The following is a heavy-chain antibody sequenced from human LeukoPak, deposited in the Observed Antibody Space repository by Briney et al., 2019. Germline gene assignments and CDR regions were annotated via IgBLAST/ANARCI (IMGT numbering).Heavy chain of an antibody. CDR2: IYSNGST. CDR3: ARAYGSSGYYQLPIDY. CDR1: GDSISSYY. Sequence: SETLSLTCTVSGDSISSYYWTWIRQPPGKGLECIGYIYSNGSTNYNPSLKSRVTISVDMSKNQFSVKLSSVTAADTALYYCARAYGSSGYYQLPIDYWGQGTLVTVSS. D-gene: IGHD3-22*01. J-gene: IGHJ4*02. V-gene: IGHV4-59*01.